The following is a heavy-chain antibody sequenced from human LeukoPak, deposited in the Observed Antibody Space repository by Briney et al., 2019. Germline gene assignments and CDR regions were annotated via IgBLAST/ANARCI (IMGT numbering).Heavy chain of an antibody. CDR3: ARTHDYGALDI. CDR2: IIPIVGIA. J-gene: IGHJ3*02. D-gene: IGHD4/OR15-4a*01. V-gene: IGHV1-69*05. Sequence: SVKVSCKASGGTFSRYSISWVRQAPGQGLEWMGGIIPIVGIANHAQKFQDRVTITTDESTSTAYMELSSLRSEDTAVYYCARTHDYGALDIWGQGTMVTFSS. CDR1: GGTFSRYS.